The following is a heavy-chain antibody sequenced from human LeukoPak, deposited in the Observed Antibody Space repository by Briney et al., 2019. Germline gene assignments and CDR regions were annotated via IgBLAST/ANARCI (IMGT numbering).Heavy chain of an antibody. J-gene: IGHJ4*02. V-gene: IGHV3-23*01. CDR3: VRHDSFIPF. CDR1: GFTFTNYA. D-gene: IGHD2-21*01. CDR2: ISDTYAMT. Sequence: PGGSLRLSCAASGFTFTNYAMTWVRQAPGKGLEWVSSISDTYAMTYYTDSVKGRCTISRDNSKNTVYLQLNNLRAEDTAVYFCVRHDSFIPFWGQGTLVTVSS.